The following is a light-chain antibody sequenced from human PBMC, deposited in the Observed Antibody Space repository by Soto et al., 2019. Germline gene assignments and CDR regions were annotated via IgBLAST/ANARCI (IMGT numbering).Light chain of an antibody. J-gene: IGKJ3*01. Sequence: MTQSPATLSASVGDRVTITCRASQSVSYWLAWYQQKPGKAPKLLIHDASSLESGVPSRFRGGGSGQEFTLTISGLQPDDFATYYCQQYGFSFGPGTKVEMK. CDR3: QQYGFS. CDR1: QSVSYW. V-gene: IGKV1-5*01. CDR2: DAS.